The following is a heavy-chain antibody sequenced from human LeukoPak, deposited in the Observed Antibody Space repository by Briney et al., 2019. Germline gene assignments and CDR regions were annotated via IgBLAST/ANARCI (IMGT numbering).Heavy chain of an antibody. CDR1: GFTFSSYG. D-gene: IGHD2/OR15-2a*01. V-gene: IGHV3-30*18. CDR2: ISYDGSNK. CDR3: AKESMASSLYYYYYYYMDV. J-gene: IGHJ6*03. Sequence: GRSLRLSCAASGFTFSSYGMHWVRQAPGKGLEWVAVISYDGSNKYYADSVKGRFTISRDNSKNTLYLQMNSLRAEDTAVYYCAKESMASSLYYYYYYYMDVWGKGTTVTVSS.